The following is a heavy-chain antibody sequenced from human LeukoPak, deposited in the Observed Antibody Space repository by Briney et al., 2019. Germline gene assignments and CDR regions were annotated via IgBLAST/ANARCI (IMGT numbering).Heavy chain of an antibody. CDR2: ISGTGGST. CDR1: GFTFSSFA. V-gene: IGHV3-23*01. CDR3: AKVRPVWYSSGWYYFDY. Sequence: PGGSLRLSCAASGFTFSSFAMSWVRQAPGKGLEWVSAISGTGGSTFYADSVKGRFTISRDNSKNTLYLQMNSLRAEDTAVYYCAKVRPVWYSSGWYYFDYWGQGTLVTVSS. J-gene: IGHJ4*02. D-gene: IGHD6-19*01.